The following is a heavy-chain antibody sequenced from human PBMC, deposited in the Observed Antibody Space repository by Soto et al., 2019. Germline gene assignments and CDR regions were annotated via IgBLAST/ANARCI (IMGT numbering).Heavy chain of an antibody. CDR3: AKGLTGTTSGIDY. D-gene: IGHD1-1*01. J-gene: IGHJ4*02. Sequence: GSLRLSCAASGFTFSDSYMSWIRQAPGKGLEWISYITFSGNTVYYADSLKGRFTISRDNAKNSLYLQMNSLRAEDTALYYCAKGLTGTTSGIDYWGQGTLVTVSS. V-gene: IGHV3-11*01. CDR2: ITFSGNTV. CDR1: GFTFSDSY.